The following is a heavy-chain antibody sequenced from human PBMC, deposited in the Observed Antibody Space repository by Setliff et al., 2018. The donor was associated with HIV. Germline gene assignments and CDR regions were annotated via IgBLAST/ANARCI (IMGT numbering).Heavy chain of an antibody. V-gene: IGHV3-23*01. CDR1: RFTFDDYA. Sequence: GGSLRLSCAASRFTFDDYAMSWVRQAPGKGLEWVSTITDSGDSTYYADSVKGRFTISRDNSKNTLYLQMNSLTDADTAPYYCVKVPGSGIVRYFDYWGQGTLVTVSS. D-gene: IGHD3-22*01. CDR3: VKVPGSGIVRYFDY. J-gene: IGHJ4*02. CDR2: ITDSGDST.